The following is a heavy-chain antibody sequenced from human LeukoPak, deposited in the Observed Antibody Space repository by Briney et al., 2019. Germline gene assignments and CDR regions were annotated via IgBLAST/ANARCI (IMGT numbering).Heavy chain of an antibody. J-gene: IGHJ6*03. Sequence: SDTLSLTCTVWGGSISSYYWSWIRPPAGEGLEWIGRIYTSGSTNYNPSLKRRVTMSVDTSKSQFSLKLSSVTAADTAVYYCARAPRIPYYYYMDVWGKGTTVTVSS. V-gene: IGHV4-4*07. D-gene: IGHD5-18*01. CDR3: ARAPRIPYYYYMDV. CDR1: GGSISSYY. CDR2: IYTSGST.